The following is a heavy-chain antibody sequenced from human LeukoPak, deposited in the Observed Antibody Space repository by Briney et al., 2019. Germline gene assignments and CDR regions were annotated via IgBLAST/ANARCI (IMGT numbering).Heavy chain of an antibody. CDR3: ARACQYNWNCN. CDR1: GFTFSSYS. J-gene: IGHJ4*02. V-gene: IGHV3-21*01. CDR2: ISSSSSYI. Sequence: GGSLRLSCAASGFTFSSYSMNWVRQAPGKGLEWVSSISSSSSYIYYADSVRGRFTISRDNAKNSLYLQMNSLRAEDTAVYYCARACQYNWNCNWGQGTLVTVSS. D-gene: IGHD1-1*01.